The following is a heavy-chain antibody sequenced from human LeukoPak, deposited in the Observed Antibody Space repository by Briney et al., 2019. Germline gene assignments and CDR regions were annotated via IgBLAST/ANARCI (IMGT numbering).Heavy chain of an antibody. CDR1: GYTFTSYG. J-gene: IGHJ4*02. D-gene: IGHD2-21*02. V-gene: IGHV1-18*01. CDR3: ARDLTY. Sequence: SSVKVSYKASGYTFTSYGIIWVRQAPGQGLEWMGWISAYNGNTDYSQNLQGRVTMATDPSTNTAYMELRSLRSDDTAVYFCARDLTYWGQGTLVTVSS. CDR2: ISAYNGNT.